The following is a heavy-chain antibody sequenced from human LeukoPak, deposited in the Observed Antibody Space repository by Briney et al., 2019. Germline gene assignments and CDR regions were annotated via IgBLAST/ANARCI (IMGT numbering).Heavy chain of an antibody. Sequence: SETLSLTCAVYGGSFSGYYWSWIRQPPGKGREWIGEINHSGSTNYNPSLKSRVTISVDTSKNQFSLKLSSVTAADTAVYYCARGSRATDFDYWGQGTLVTVSS. D-gene: IGHD5-24*01. CDR2: INHSGST. CDR1: GGSFSGYY. CDR3: ARGSRATDFDY. J-gene: IGHJ4*02. V-gene: IGHV4-34*01.